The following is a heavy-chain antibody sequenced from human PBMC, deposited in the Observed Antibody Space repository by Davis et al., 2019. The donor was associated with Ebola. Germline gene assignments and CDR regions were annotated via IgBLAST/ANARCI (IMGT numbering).Heavy chain of an antibody. CDR1: GFTFSSYW. CDR2: IKQDGSEK. V-gene: IGHV3-7*03. CDR3: AREPTGNYYYFYGMDV. D-gene: IGHD1-14*01. Sequence: GGSLRLSCAASGFTFSSYWMSWVRQAPGKGLEWVANIKQDGSEKYYVDSVKGRFTISRDNSKNTLHLQMNSLRVEDTAVYFCAREPTGNYYYFYGMDVWGKGTTVSVSS. J-gene: IGHJ6*04.